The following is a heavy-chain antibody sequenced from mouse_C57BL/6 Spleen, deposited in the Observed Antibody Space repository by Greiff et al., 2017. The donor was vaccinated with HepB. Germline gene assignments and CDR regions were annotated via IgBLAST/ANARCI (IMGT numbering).Heavy chain of an antibody. V-gene: IGHV2-5*01. CDR2: IWRGGST. Sequence: VQLKESGPGLVQPSQRLSITCTVSGFSLTSYGVHWVRQSPGKGLEWLGVIWRGGSTDYNAAFMSRLSITKDNSKSQVFFKMNSLQADDTAIYYCAKNDDYDGGLSYWGQGTLVTVSA. CDR3: AKNDDYDGGLSY. CDR1: GFSLTSYG. D-gene: IGHD2-4*01. J-gene: IGHJ3*01.